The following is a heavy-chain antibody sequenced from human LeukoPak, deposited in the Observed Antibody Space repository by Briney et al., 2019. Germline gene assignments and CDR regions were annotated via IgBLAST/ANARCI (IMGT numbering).Heavy chain of an antibody. V-gene: IGHV3-23*01. CDR2: ISSTGGTT. D-gene: IGHD1-26*01. CDR3: ARVGTSVGAFDY. J-gene: IGHJ4*02. Sequence: GGTLRLSCAASGITFSSYGMSWVRQAPGKGLEWVSSISSTGGTTYYADSVKGRFTISRDNAKNTLYLQMNSLRAEDTAVYYCARVGTSVGAFDYWGQGTLVTVSS. CDR1: GITFSSYG.